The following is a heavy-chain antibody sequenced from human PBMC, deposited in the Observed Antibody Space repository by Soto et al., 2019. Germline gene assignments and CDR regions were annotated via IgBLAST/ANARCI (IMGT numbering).Heavy chain of an antibody. J-gene: IGHJ3*02. CDR2: IYHSGST. Sequence: PSETLSLTCAVSSGSISSSNWWSWVRQPPGKGLEWIGEIYHSGSTNYNPSLKSRVTISVDKSKNQFSLKLSSVTAADTAVYYCARGYCSGCICYLTRMGPTFDIWGQGTMVTGSS. D-gene: IGHD2-15*01. CDR3: ARGYCSGCICYLTRMGPTFDI. CDR1: SGSISSSNW. V-gene: IGHV4-4*02.